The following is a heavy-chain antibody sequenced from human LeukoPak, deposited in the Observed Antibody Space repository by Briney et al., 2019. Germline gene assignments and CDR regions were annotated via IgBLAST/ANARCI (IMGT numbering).Heavy chain of an antibody. CDR1: GGSISSYY. V-gene: IGHV4-59*08. CDR3: ASKITYYDFWSGHSTDDAFDI. Sequence: SQTLSLTCTVSGGSISSYYWSWIRQPPGKGLEWIGYIYYSGSTNYNPSLKSRVTISVDTSKNQFSLKLSSVTAADTAVYYCASKITYYDFWSGHSTDDAFDIWGQGTMVTVSS. CDR2: IYYSGST. D-gene: IGHD3-3*01. J-gene: IGHJ3*02.